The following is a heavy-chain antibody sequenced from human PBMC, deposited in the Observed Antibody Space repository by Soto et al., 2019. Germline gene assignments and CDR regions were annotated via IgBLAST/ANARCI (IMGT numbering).Heavy chain of an antibody. J-gene: IGHJ6*02. D-gene: IGHD4-17*01. V-gene: IGHV3-23*01. CDR2: ISGSGDKT. Sequence: PGGSLRLSCAASGFSFSTYPMAWVRQAPGKRLEAVSSISGSGDKTYYKDSVKGRFTISRDNSKNTVDLQMNSLRPEDTAVYYCAKILSTVTTYYYGMDAWGQGTTVTVS. CDR3: AKILSTVTTYYYGMDA. CDR1: GFSFSTYP.